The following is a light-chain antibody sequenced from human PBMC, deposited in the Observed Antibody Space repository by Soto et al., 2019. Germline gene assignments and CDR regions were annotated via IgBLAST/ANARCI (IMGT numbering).Light chain of an antibody. CDR3: SSCTTISTVV. V-gene: IGLV2-14*01. CDR2: DVN. J-gene: IGLJ2*01. CDR1: SSDVGGYDF. Sequence: QSALTQPASVSGSPGQSITISCTGTSSDVGGYDFVSWYQQHPGKVPKLMIYDVNNRPSGVSDRFSGSKSGNTASLTISGLQAEDEADYYCSSCTTISTVVFGGGTKLTVL.